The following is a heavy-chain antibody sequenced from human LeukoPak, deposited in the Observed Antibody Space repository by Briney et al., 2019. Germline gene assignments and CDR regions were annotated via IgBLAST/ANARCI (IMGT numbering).Heavy chain of an antibody. D-gene: IGHD4-17*01. V-gene: IGHV1-18*01. J-gene: IGHJ5*02. CDR2: ISAYNGNT. CDR1: GYTFTSYG. CDR3: ARAGYGDYALEGSWFDP. Sequence: GASVKVSCKASGYTFTSYGISWVRQAPGQGLEWMGWISAYNGNTNYAQKLQGRVTTTTDTSTSTAYMELRSLRYDDTAVYYCARAGYGDYALEGSWFDPWGQGTLVTVSS.